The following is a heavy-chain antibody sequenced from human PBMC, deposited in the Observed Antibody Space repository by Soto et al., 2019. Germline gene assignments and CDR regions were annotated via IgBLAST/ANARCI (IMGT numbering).Heavy chain of an antibody. Sequence: EVQLLESGGGLVQPGGSLRLSCAASGFTFSSYAMSWVRQAPGEGLEWVSAIGGSGENTFYADSVKGRFTVSRDNSRNTLYLQMNSLKAEDTAVYYCAKKITVVPVAMYEGFDYWGLGTLVTVSS. CDR3: AKKITVVPVAMYEGFDY. CDR1: GFTFSSYA. CDR2: IGGSGENT. J-gene: IGHJ4*02. D-gene: IGHD2-2*01. V-gene: IGHV3-23*01.